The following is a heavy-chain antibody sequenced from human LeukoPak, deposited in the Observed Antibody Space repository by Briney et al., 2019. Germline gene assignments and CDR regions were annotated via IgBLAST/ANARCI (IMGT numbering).Heavy chain of an antibody. CDR2: ISGSGGST. J-gene: IGHJ3*02. CDR3: AKFRGFLEWLEDAFDI. V-gene: IGHV3-23*01. CDR1: GFTFSSYA. Sequence: PGGSLRLSCAASGFTFSSYAMTWVRQAPGKGLEWVSAISGSGGSTHYADSVKGRFTISRDNSKNTLYIQMNSLRVEDTAVYYCAKFRGFLEWLEDAFDIWGQGTMVTVSS. D-gene: IGHD3-3*01.